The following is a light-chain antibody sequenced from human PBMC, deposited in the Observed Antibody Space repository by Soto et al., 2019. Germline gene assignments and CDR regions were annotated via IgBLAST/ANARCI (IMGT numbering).Light chain of an antibody. V-gene: IGKV1-5*03. Sequence: DSQMTQSPSSVSASVGDRFTITCRASQGISSWLAWYQQKPRKAPKLLIYKASTLESGVPSRLSGSGSGTEFTLTISSLQPDDFAIYYCQNYNSYSTFGQGTKVDIK. CDR2: KAS. J-gene: IGKJ1*01. CDR3: QNYNSYST. CDR1: QGISSW.